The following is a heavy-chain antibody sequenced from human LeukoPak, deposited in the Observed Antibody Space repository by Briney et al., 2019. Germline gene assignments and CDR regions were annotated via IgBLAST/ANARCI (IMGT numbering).Heavy chain of an antibody. CDR1: GFTVSSNY. Sequence: PGGSLRLSCAASGFTVSSNYMSWVRQAPGKGLEWVSVIYSGGSTYYAESVKGRFTISKDNSKNTLYLKMNSLRAEDTAVYYCAREPHYSGMDVWGQGTTVTVSS. CDR2: IYSGGST. CDR3: AREPHYSGMDV. V-gene: IGHV3-53*01. J-gene: IGHJ6*02.